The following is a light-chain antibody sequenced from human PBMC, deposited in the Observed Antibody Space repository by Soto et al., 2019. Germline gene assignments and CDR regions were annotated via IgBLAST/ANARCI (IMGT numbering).Light chain of an antibody. CDR1: QTIRSNY. J-gene: IGKJ1*01. CDR3: QQYGSSPWT. V-gene: IGKV3-20*01. Sequence: ETVLTQSPGTLSLSPGERATLSCRASQTIRSNYLAWYRQTPGQAPRLLIYGASNRATGVADRFSGSGSETDVTLIIRRLEPEDFALYYCQQYGSSPWTFGQGTKVEI. CDR2: GAS.